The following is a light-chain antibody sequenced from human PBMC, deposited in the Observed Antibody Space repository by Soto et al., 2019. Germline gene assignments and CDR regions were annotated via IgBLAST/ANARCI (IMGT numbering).Light chain of an antibody. Sequence: DLVMTQSPLSLPVTPGEPASMSCRSSQSLLHSNGRTYLDWYLQKPGQSPQLLIHWSSYRASGVPDRFSGSGSGTDFTLKISRVEAEDVGVYYCMQALQTPYTFGRGTKLEIK. J-gene: IGKJ2*01. V-gene: IGKV2-28*01. CDR2: WSS. CDR3: MQALQTPYT. CDR1: QSLLHSNGRTY.